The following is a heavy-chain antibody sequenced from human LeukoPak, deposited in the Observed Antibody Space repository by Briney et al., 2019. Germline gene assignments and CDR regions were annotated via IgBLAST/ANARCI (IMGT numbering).Heavy chain of an antibody. V-gene: IGHV1-69*04. J-gene: IGHJ5*02. Sequence: GIANYAQKFQGRVTITADKSTSTAYMELSSLRSEDTAVYYCARDGYDYYGSGSHPPNWFDPWGQGTLVTVSS. CDR2: GIA. CDR3: ARDGYDYYGSGSHPPNWFDP. D-gene: IGHD3-10*01.